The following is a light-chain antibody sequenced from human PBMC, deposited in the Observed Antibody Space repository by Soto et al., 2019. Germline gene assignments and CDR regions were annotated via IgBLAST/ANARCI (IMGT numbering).Light chain of an antibody. J-gene: IGLJ2*01. CDR1: SSDVGGYNY. V-gene: IGLV2-14*01. CDR3: SSYTGSNTPVV. CDR2: DVS. Sequence: QSALTQPASVSGSPGQSITISCTGTSSDVGGYNYVSSYQQHPGKAPNLIIFDVSNRPSGVSNRFSGSKSGNSASLTISGLQAEDEADYYFSSYTGSNTPVVFGGGTKLTVL.